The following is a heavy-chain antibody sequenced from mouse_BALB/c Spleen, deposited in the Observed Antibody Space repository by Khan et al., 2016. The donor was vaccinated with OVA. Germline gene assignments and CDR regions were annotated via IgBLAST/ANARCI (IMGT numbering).Heavy chain of an antibody. D-gene: IGHD2-14*01. CDR1: GYTFTSYT. CDR2: INPRNSYT. J-gene: IGHJ3*01. CDR3: VREGAYYRSDGWFAY. V-gene: IGHV1-4*01. Sequence: QVQLQQSGAELARPGASVKMSCKASGYTFTSYTIHWVRQRPGQALEWIGHINPRNSYTTSNQNFKDKAALIVDKSSSTAYMQLSSLTSEDSAVYYCVREGAYYRSDGWFAYWGQGTLVTVSA.